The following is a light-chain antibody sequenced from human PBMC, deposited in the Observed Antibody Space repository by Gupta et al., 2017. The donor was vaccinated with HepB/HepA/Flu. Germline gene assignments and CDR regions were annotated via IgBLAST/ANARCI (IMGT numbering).Light chain of an antibody. Sequence: QLVLAPSPSASASLGASVKLTCTLSSGHSSYAIAWHQQQPEKGPRYLMKLNMDGSHSKGDGIPDRGSGSGSGDDRSLTISHRDGEDKAYEDYPNEGTGNKEVFGGGTKLTVL. CDR3: PNEGTGNKEV. J-gene: IGLJ2*01. CDR2: LNMDGSH. V-gene: IGLV4-69*01. CDR1: SGHSSYA.